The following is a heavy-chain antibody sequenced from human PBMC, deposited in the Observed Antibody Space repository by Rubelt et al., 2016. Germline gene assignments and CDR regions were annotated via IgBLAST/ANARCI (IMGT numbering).Heavy chain of an antibody. CDR3: ARISGISGYSYGYYYYYYGMDV. J-gene: IGHJ6*02. Sequence: GTLSLTCAVYGGSFSGYYWSWIRQPPGKGLEWIGYIYYSGSTNYNPSLKSRVTISVDTSKNQFSLKLSSVTAADTAVYYCARISGISGYSYGYYYYYYGMDVWGQGTTVTVSS. D-gene: IGHD5-18*01. CDR1: GGSFSGYY. CDR2: IYYSGST. V-gene: IGHV4-59*12.